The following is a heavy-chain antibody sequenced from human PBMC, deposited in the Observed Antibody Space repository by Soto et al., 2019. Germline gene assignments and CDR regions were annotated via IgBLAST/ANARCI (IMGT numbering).Heavy chain of an antibody. V-gene: IGHV6-1*01. CDR1: GDSVSSNSAA. Sequence: SQTLSLTCAIYGDSVSSNSAACNWIRQSPSRGLEWLGRTYYRSKWYNDYAVSVKSRITINPDTSKNQFSLQLTSVTPEDTDVYYCARDKKYHWNQLVRNNWFDTWGQGTLVTVSS. CDR3: ARDKKYHWNQLVRNNWFDT. D-gene: IGHD1-20*01. CDR2: TYYRSKWYN. J-gene: IGHJ5*02.